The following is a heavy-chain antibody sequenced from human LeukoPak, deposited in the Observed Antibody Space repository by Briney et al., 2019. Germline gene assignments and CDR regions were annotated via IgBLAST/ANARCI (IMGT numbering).Heavy chain of an antibody. CDR1: GFTFSSYA. CDR3: AKDRPISCWGPPHYFDY. J-gene: IGHJ4*02. V-gene: IGHV3-23*01. CDR2: ISGSGGST. D-gene: IGHD3-16*01. Sequence: GGSLRLSCAASGFTFSSYAMSWVRQAPGKGLEWVSAISGSGGSTYYADSVKGRFTISRDNSKNTLYLQMNSLRAEDTAVYYCAKDRPISCWGPPHYFDYWGQGTLVTVSS.